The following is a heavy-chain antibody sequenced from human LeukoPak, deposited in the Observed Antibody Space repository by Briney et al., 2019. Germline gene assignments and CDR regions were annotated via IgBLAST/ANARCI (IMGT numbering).Heavy chain of an antibody. Sequence: PGRSLRLSCAASGFYFSDHGMHWVRQAPGKGLEWVAVKGRFTISRDNSKNTMYLQMDSLRPEDTAVYFCAKEYSSGWSYWYFDLWGRGTLVTVSS. J-gene: IGHJ2*01. D-gene: IGHD6-19*01. CDR3: AKEYSSGWSYWYFDL. V-gene: IGHV3-30*18. CDR1: GFYFSDHG.